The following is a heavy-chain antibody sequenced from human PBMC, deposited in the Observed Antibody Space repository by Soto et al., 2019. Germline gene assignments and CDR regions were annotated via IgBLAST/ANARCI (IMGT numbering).Heavy chain of an antibody. CDR2: ISYDGSNK. D-gene: IGHD2-2*01. CDR3: AREMGCISTSCYGVYYYGMDV. V-gene: IGHV3-30-3*01. CDR1: GFTFSSYA. Sequence: HPGGSLRLSCAASGFTFSSYAMHWVRQAPGKGLEWVAVISYDGSNKYYADSVKGRFTISRDNSKNTLYLQMNSLRAEDTAVYYCAREMGCISTSCYGVYYYGMDVWGQGTTVTVSS. J-gene: IGHJ6*02.